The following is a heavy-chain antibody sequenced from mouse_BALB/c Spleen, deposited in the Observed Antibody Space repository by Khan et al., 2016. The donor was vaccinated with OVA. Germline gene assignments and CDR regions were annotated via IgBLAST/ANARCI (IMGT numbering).Heavy chain of an antibody. CDR3: AGQEGFITPAWFAY. CDR2: ISSGGSYI. Sequence: EVELVESGGGLVQPGGSLKLSCAASGFTFSTNAMSWVRQTPEKRLEWVAIISSGGSYIYYADSVKGRFTISRDNAENTLYLQMSSLRSEDTAMYYCAGQEGFITPAWFAYWGQGTLVTVSA. V-gene: IGHV5-9-3*01. J-gene: IGHJ3*01. D-gene: IGHD1-2*01. CDR1: GFTFSTNA.